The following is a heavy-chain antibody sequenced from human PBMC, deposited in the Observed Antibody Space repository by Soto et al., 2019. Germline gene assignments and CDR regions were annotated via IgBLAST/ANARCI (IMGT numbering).Heavy chain of an antibody. Sequence: CYGFGHSLANIWLDWVRGIAGKGLEWMWRISPGDSVTTYNPSLQGHVTMSADKSINTAYLQWSSLKASDTAMYYCAAGGYNSCQHACYGWGRGTRVTVSS. V-gene: IGHV5-10-1*01. CDR3: AAGGYNSCQHACYG. CDR1: GHSLANIW. D-gene: IGHD6-19*01. J-gene: IGHJ3*01. CDR2: ISPGDSVT.